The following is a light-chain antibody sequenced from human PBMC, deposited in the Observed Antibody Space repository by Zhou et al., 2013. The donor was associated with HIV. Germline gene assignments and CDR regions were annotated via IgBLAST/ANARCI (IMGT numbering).Light chain of an antibody. Sequence: DIQMTQSPSSLSASVGDRVTITCRASQSISSYLNWYRQKPGTAPKVLIYNASSLQSGVPSRFSGSGSGTDFTLTISSLQPEDFATYYCQQSYRTPLTFGQGTKVEIK. CDR1: QSISSY. CDR2: NAS. CDR3: QQSYRTPLT. J-gene: IGKJ1*01. V-gene: IGKV1-39*01.